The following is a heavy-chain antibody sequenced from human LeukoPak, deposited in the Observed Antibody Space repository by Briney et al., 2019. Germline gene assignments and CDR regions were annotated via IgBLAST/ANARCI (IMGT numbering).Heavy chain of an antibody. D-gene: IGHD3-9*01. CDR1: GFTFSSYS. V-gene: IGHV3-21*01. Sequence: GGSLRLSCAASGFTFSSYSMNWVRQAPGKGLEWVSSISSSSSYIYYADSVKGRFTISRDNAKNSLYLQMNSLRAEDTAVYYCARARLVIGTYYYYGMDVWGQGTTVTVSS. CDR3: ARARLVIGTYYYYGMDV. CDR2: ISSSSSYI. J-gene: IGHJ6*02.